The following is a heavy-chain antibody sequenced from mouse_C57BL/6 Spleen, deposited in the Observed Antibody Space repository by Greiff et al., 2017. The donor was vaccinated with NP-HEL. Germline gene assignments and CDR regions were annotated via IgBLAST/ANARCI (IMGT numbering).Heavy chain of an antibody. J-gene: IGHJ3*01. CDR2: IHPNSGST. CDR1: GYTFTSYW. CDR3: ARKELGGFAY. D-gene: IGHD2-12*01. V-gene: IGHV1-64*01. Sequence: QVQLQQPGAELVKPGASVKLSCKASGYTFTSYWMHWVKQRPGQGLEWIGMIHPNSGSTNYNEKFKSKAKLTVDKSSSTAYMQLSSLTSEDSAVYYCARKELGGFAYWGQGTLVTVSA.